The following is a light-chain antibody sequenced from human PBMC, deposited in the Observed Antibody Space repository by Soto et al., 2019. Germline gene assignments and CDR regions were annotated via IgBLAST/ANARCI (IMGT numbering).Light chain of an antibody. V-gene: IGKV3-15*01. CDR2: GAS. J-gene: IGKJ5*01. Sequence: VLTQCPGPLPCPSGGRATLSSTAIQSATNTIFASYQQKPGHAPRRLLYGASTRTTGSTARCSGSGSGTEYTLIISSLQSADFAVYYCQQYNNWPPITFGQGTRLEI. CDR3: QQYNNWPPIT. CDR1: QSATNT.